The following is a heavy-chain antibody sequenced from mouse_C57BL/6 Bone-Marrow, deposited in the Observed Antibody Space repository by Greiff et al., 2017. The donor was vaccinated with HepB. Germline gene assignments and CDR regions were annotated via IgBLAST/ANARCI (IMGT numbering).Heavy chain of an antibody. CDR1: GYTFTSYW. CDR3: ARDDGYYPAWFAY. D-gene: IGHD2-3*01. Sequence: LVRPGTSVKLSCTASGYTFTSYWMHWVKQRPGQGLEWIGGVDPSDGYTNYNQKFKGKDTLSVDTSSSTAYMQLSSLTSEDSAVYYCARDDGYYPAWFAYWGQGTLVTVSA. J-gene: IGHJ3*01. CDR2: VDPSDGYT. V-gene: IGHV1-59*01.